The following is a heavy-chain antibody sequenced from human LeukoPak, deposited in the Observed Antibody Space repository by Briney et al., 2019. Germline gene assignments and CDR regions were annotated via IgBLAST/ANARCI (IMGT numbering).Heavy chain of an antibody. V-gene: IGHV4-34*01. D-gene: IGHD3-9*01. Sequence: SETLSLTCTVSGGSISSYYWSWIRQPPGKGLEWIGEINHSGSTNYNPSLKSRVTISVDTSKNQFSLKLSSVTAADTAVYYCARRGDYDILTGYYFHYWGQGTLVTVSS. CDR2: INHSGST. CDR3: ARRGDYDILTGYYFHY. J-gene: IGHJ4*02. CDR1: GGSISSYY.